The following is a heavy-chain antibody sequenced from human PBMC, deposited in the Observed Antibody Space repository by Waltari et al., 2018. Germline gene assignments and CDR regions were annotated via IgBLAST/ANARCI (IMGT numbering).Heavy chain of an antibody. D-gene: IGHD5-12*01. J-gene: IGHJ4*02. CDR3: ATRRDGYNFYY. Sequence: QVQLVQSGAEVKKPGSSVKVSCKASGGTLSSYAIRWGRQAPGQGREWMGGIIPIFGTANYAQKFQGRVTITADKSTSTVYMELSSLRSEDTAVYYCATRRDGYNFYYWGQGTLVTVSS. CDR2: IIPIFGTA. V-gene: IGHV1-69*14. CDR1: GGTLSSYA.